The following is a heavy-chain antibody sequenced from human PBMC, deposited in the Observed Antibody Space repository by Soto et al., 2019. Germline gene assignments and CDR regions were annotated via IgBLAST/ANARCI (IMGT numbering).Heavy chain of an antibody. CDR3: ARDMYYDFWSGYIGRYHYRMDV. Sequence: SVKVSCKASGGTFSSYAISWVRQAPGQGLEWMGGIIPIFGTANYAQKFQGRVTITADKSTSTAYMELSSLRSEDTAVYYCARDMYYDFWSGYIGRYHYRMDVSGQGNTVTVYS. J-gene: IGHJ6*02. V-gene: IGHV1-69*06. CDR1: GGTFSSYA. D-gene: IGHD3-3*01. CDR2: IIPIFGTA.